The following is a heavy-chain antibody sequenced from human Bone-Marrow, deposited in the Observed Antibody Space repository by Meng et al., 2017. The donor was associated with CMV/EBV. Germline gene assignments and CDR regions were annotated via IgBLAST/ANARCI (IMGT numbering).Heavy chain of an antibody. Sequence: GGSLRLSCAASGFNFSSHAMHWVRQAPGKGLEHVSAIHSNGGTTYYADSVKGRFTISRDNSKNTLYLQMGSLRAEDMAVYYCARFGPGYSSGWSFFDYWGQGTLVTVSS. V-gene: IGHV3-64*02. J-gene: IGHJ4*02. D-gene: IGHD6-19*01. CDR3: ARFGPGYSSGWSFFDY. CDR1: GFNFSSHA. CDR2: IHSNGGTT.